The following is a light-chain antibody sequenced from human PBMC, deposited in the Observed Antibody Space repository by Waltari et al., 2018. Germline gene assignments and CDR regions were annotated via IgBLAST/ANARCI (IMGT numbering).Light chain of an antibody. J-gene: IGLJ3*02. CDR2: RND. V-gene: IGLV1-47*01. CDR1: SSNIGNNY. Sequence: QSVLTQQPSASGTPGQRVTISCSGISSNIGNNYVFWSQQLPGTAPKLLIYRNDHRPSGVPDRFSGSKSVTSASLAIGGLRSEDEADYHCAAWDNSLSGWVFGEGTKLTVL. CDR3: AAWDNSLSGWV.